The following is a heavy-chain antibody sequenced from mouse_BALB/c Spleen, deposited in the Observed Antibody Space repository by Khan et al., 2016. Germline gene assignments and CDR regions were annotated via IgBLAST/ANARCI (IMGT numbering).Heavy chain of an antibody. J-gene: IGHJ3*01. V-gene: IGHV9-3-1*01. CDR2: IHTYTGEP. Sequence: QIQLVQSGPELKKPGETVRISCKAAGYTFTNYGMNWVKQAPGKGLKWMGWIHTYTGEPTYADDFKGWFAFSLETSASTAYLQISNLKTEDTATYFCARPDYGSSRGVAYWGQRTLVTVSA. D-gene: IGHD1-1*01. CDR1: GYTFTNYG. CDR3: ARPDYGSSRGVAY.